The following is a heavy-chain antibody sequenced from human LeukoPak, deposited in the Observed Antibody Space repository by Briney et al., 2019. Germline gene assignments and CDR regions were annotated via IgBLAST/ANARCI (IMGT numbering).Heavy chain of an antibody. J-gene: IGHJ6*03. Sequence: GASVKVSCKASGYTLTTYDINWVRQATGQGLEWMGWMNPNSGNTGYAQKFQGRVTMTRNTSISTAYMELSSLRSEDTAVYYCARAYYGSGNHYYYMDVWGKGTTVTISS. CDR1: GYTLTTYD. V-gene: IGHV1-8*01. D-gene: IGHD3-10*01. CDR3: ARAYYGSGNHYYYMDV. CDR2: MNPNSGNT.